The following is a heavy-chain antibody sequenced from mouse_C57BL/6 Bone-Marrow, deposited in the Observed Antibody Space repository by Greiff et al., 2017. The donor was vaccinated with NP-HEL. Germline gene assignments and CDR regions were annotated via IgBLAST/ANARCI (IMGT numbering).Heavy chain of an antibody. CDR3: ARSGDLDYFDY. Sequence: QVQLQQPGAELVRPGSSVKLSCKASGYTFTSYWMHWVKQRPIQGLEWIGNIDPSDSETHYNQKFKDKATLTVDKSSSTAYMQLSSLPSEDSAVYYCARSGDLDYFDYWGQGTTLTVSS. CDR1: GYTFTSYW. J-gene: IGHJ2*01. V-gene: IGHV1-52*01. CDR2: IDPSDSET. D-gene: IGHD3-3*01.